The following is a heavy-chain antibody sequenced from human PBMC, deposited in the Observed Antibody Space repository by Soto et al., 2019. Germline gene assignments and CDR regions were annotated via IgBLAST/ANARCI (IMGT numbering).Heavy chain of an antibody. V-gene: IGHV1-3*01. CDR3: ARQAVYCSGGSCYYYGMDV. CDR1: RYTFTRYA. CDR2: NNSCNGNT. Sequence: ASVQVSCKACRYTFTRYAMHWVRQAPGQTLEERRWNNSCNGNTKYSQNFQGRVTITSDTSASPAYMELSSLSAEDTAVYYCARQAVYCSGGSCYYYGMDVWGQGTTVTVSS. J-gene: IGHJ6*02. D-gene: IGHD2-15*01.